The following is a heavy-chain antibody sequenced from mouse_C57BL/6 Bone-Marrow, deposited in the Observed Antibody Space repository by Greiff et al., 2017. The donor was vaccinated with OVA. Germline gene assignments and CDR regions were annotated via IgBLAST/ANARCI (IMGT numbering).Heavy chain of an antibody. V-gene: IGHV7-3*01. D-gene: IGHD1-1*01. Sequence: VQLVESGGGLVQPGGSLSLSCAASGFTFTDYYMSWVRQPPGKALEWLGFIRNKANGYTTEYSASVKGRFTISRDNSQSILYLQMNALRAEDSATYYCARYYYGSSYAMDYWGQGTSVTVSS. CDR1: GFTFTDYY. CDR2: IRNKANGYTT. J-gene: IGHJ4*01. CDR3: ARYYYGSSYAMDY.